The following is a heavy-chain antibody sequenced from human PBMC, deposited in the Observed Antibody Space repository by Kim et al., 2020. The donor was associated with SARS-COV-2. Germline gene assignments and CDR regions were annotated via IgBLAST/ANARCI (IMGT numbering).Heavy chain of an antibody. CDR1: GYTFTGYY. J-gene: IGHJ4*02. Sequence: ASVKVSCKASGYTFTGYYMHWVRQAPGQGLEWMGWINPNSGGTNYAQKFQGWVTMTRDTSISTAYMELSRLRSDDTAVYYCARASTQGSSWYFDYWGQGTLVTVSS. CDR3: ARASTQGSSWYFDY. CDR2: INPNSGGT. D-gene: IGHD6-13*01. V-gene: IGHV1-2*04.